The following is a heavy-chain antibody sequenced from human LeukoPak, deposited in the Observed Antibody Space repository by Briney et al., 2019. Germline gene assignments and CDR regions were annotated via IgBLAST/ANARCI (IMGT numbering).Heavy chain of an antibody. D-gene: IGHD2-15*01. CDR2: IIPIFGTA. CDR1: GGTFSSYA. CDR3: FCSGGSCYSKDAFDI. V-gene: IGHV1-69*05. Sequence: ASVKVSCKASGGTFSSYAISWVRQAPGQGLEWMGRIIPIFGTANYAQKFRGRVTITTDESTSTAYMELSSLRSEDTAVYYCFCSGGSCYSKDAFDIWGQGTMVTVSS. J-gene: IGHJ3*02.